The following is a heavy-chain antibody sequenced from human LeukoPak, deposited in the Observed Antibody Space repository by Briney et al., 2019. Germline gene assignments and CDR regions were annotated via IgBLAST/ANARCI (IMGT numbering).Heavy chain of an antibody. D-gene: IGHD2-15*01. Sequence: SETLSLTCTVSGGSISSGGYYWSWIRQHPGKGLEWIGYIYYSGSTYYNPSLKSQVTISVDTSKNQFSLKLSSVTAADTAVYYCAREPLYCSGGSCYRPYYFDYWGQGTLVTVSS. CDR3: AREPLYCSGGSCYRPYYFDY. V-gene: IGHV4-31*01. J-gene: IGHJ4*02. CDR2: IYYSGST. CDR1: GGSISSGGYY.